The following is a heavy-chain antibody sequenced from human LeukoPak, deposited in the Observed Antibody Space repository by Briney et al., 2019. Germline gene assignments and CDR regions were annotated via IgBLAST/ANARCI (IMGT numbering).Heavy chain of an antibody. V-gene: IGHV3-23*01. D-gene: IGHD7-27*01. CDR2: ISGSGGST. J-gene: IGHJ4*02. Sequence: PGGSLRLSCAASGFTFSSHAMSWVRQAPGKGLEWVSSISGSGGSTYYADSVKGRSTISRDNSKNTLYLQMNSLRGEDTAVYYCAIETELGFDYWGQGTLVTVSS. CDR1: GFTFSSHA. CDR3: AIETELGFDY.